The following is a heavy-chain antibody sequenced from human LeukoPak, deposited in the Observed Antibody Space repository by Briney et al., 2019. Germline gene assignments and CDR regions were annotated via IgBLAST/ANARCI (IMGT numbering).Heavy chain of an antibody. D-gene: IGHD2-15*01. V-gene: IGHV5-51*01. CDR2: IYPGDSDT. CDR1: YW. Sequence: YWSWIRQPPGKGLEWMGIIYPGDSDTRYSPSFQGQVTISADTSISTAYLQWSSLKASDTAMYYCARARYCSGGSCYAEYWGQGTLVTVSS. J-gene: IGHJ4*02. CDR3: ARARYCSGGSCYAEY.